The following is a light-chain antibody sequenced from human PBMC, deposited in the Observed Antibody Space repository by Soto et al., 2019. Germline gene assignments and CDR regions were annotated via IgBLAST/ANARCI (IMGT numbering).Light chain of an antibody. J-gene: IGLJ2*01. CDR3: SSYAGSNNLV. CDR1: SSDVGGYNY. Sequence: QSVLTQPPSASGSPGQSVTISCTGTSSDVGGYNYVSWYQQHPGKAPKLMIYEVSTRPSGVPDRFSGSKSGNTASLTVSGLQAEDEADCYCSSYAGSNNLVFGGGTQLTVL. CDR2: EVS. V-gene: IGLV2-8*01.